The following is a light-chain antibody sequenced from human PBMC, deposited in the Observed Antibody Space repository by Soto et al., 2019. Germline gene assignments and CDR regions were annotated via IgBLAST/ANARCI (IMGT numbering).Light chain of an antibody. CDR3: QQYNSYS. J-gene: IGKJ1*01. CDR2: HAS. CDR1: QSISSY. V-gene: IGKV1-5*01. Sequence: DIQMTQSPSSLSASVGARVTITCRASQSISSYLNWYQQKPGTAPKVLIYHASNLQSGVPSRFSGSGSGTEFTLTISSLQPDDFATYYCQQYNSYSFGQGTKVDIK.